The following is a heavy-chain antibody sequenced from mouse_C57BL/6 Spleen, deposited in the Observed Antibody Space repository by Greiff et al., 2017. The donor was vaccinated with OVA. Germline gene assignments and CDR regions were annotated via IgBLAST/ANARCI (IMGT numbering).Heavy chain of an antibody. CDR1: GFTFSSYA. CDR2: ISSGGDYI. Sequence: EVHLVESGEGLVKPGGSLKLSCAASGFTFSSYAMSWVRQTPEKRLEWVAYISSGGDYIYYADTVKGRFTISRDNARNTLYLQMSSLKSEDTAMYYCTRDPRLGNGAMDYWGQGTSVTVSS. D-gene: IGHD2-1*01. J-gene: IGHJ4*01. V-gene: IGHV5-9-1*02. CDR3: TRDPRLGNGAMDY.